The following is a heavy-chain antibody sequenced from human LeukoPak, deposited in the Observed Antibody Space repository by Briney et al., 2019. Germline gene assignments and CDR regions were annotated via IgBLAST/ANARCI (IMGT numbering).Heavy chain of an antibody. CDR3: TSCPTSKHGYNSRYAFDI. CDR2: ISDSGDT. CDR1: ADSIGGHY. D-gene: IGHD5-24*01. V-gene: IGHV4-59*11. Sequence: SETLSLTCTVSADSIGGHYLSWVRQPPGKGLEWIGYISDSGDTNSSPYLKSRVTISVDTSKSQVSLNLSSMTAAGTAVYYCTSCPTSKHGYNSRYAFDIWGQGTVVTVSS. J-gene: IGHJ3*02.